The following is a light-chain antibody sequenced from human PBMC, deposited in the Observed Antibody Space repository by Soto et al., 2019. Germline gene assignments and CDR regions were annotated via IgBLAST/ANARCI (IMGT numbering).Light chain of an antibody. J-gene: IGKJ4*01. CDR3: QQRSNWPRG. V-gene: IGKV3-15*01. CDR1: QSVSSN. CDR2: GAS. Sequence: EIVLTQSPGTLSLSPGERTTLSCRASQSVSSNLAWYQQKPGQAPRLLIYGASTRATGIPARFSGSRSGTEFTLTISSLQSEDFAVYYCQQRSNWPRGFXGGTKVDIK.